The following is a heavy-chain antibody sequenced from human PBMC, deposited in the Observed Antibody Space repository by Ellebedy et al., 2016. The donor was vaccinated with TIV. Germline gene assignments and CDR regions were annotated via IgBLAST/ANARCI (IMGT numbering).Heavy chain of an antibody. CDR2: IGTAGDT. CDR3: ARVRFGDTAVDY. Sequence: GGSLRLSCAASGFTFSSYDVHWVRQDTGKGLEWVSAIGTAGDTYYPGSVKGRFTISRENAKNSLYLQITSLRAEDTAVYYCARVRFGDTAVDYWGQGTLVTVSS. D-gene: IGHD2-21*01. V-gene: IGHV3-13*01. CDR1: GFTFSSYD. J-gene: IGHJ4*03.